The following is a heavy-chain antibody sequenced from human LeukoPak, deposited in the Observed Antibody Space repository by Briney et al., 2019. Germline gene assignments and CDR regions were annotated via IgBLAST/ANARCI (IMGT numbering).Heavy chain of an antibody. J-gene: IGHJ4*02. Sequence: PSETLSLTCGVSGYSISSGHYWGWIRQPPGKGLEWIGSIYYSGSTYYNPSLKSRVTISVDTSKNQFSLKLSSVTAADTAVYYCAREPETYCYDTSGYSPPEYYFDYWGQGTLVTVSS. CDR3: AREPETYCYDTSGYSPPEYYFDY. CDR1: GYSISSGHY. V-gene: IGHV4-38-2*02. CDR2: IYYSGST. D-gene: IGHD3-22*01.